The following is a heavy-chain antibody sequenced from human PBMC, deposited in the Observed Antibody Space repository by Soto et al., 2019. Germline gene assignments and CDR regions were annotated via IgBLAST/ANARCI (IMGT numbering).Heavy chain of an antibody. J-gene: IGHJ3*02. CDR1: GGSVNSGSHY. V-gene: IGHV4-61*01. D-gene: IGHD3-3*01. CDR2: IYRTGST. Sequence: QVQLQESGPGLVKPSETLSLTCTVSGGSVNSGSHYWSWIRQPPGKALEWIAYIYRTGSTNYNPSLKSRGSITMDMSKNLLTVWLGSVTVADTAVHDCARDRSDDPTSFAAFDIWGQGTMVTVSS. CDR3: ARDRSDDPTSFAAFDI.